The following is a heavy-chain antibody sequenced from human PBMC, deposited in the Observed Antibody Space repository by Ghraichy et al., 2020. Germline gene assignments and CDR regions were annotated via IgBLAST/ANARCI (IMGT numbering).Heavy chain of an antibody. CDR2: IIPILGIA. J-gene: IGHJ6*02. D-gene: IGHD4-11*01. Sequence: SVKVSCKASGGTFSSYAIPPPPQAPGQGLEWMGRIIPILGIANYAQKFQGRVTITADKSTSTAYMELSSLRSEDTAVYYCARTSLDYSNYAQLSMDVWGQGTTVTVSS. V-gene: IGHV1-69*04. CDR3: ARTSLDYSNYAQLSMDV. CDR1: GGTFSSYA.